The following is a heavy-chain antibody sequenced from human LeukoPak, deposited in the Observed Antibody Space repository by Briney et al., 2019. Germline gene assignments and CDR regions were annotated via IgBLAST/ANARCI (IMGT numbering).Heavy chain of an antibody. CDR1: GGSISSSSHY. CDR2: IHYSGSS. J-gene: IGHJ4*02. D-gene: IGHD3-10*01. V-gene: IGHV4-39*07. CDR3: ARILRGVIVTSFDY. Sequence: SETLSLTCTVSGGSISSSSHYWGWIRQPPGKGLEWIGSIHYSGSSYYNPSLKSRVTMSVDTSKIQFSLKLRPVTAADTAVYYCARILRGVIVTSFDYWGQGILVTVSS.